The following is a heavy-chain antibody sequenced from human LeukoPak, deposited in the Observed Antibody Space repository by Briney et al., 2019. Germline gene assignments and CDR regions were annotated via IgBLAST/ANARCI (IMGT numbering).Heavy chain of an antibody. CDR1: GGSISSSSYY. J-gene: IGHJ6*03. CDR3: ARHQWHYDYYMGV. CDR2: IYYSGDT. D-gene: IGHD6-19*01. Sequence: KPSETLTLTCTVSGGSISSSSYYWGWIRQPPGKGLEWIGSIYYSGDTYYNPSLKSSRVTISVDTSKNQFSLRLSSVTAADTAVYYCARHQWHYDYYMGVWGKGSTVTVSS. V-gene: IGHV4-39*01.